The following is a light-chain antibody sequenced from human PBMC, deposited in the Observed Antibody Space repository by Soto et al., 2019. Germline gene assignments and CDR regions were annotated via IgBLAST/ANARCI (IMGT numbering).Light chain of an antibody. J-gene: IGLJ2*01. Sequence: QSALTQPPSASGTPGQRVTISCSGSSSNIGRNTVNWYQQLPGTAPKLLIYGNNQRPSGVPARISGSKSGTSASLAISGLQSEDEADYYCAAWDDSLNGHVVFGGGTKVTVL. CDR3: AAWDDSLNGHVV. CDR2: GNN. CDR1: SSNIGRNT. V-gene: IGLV1-44*01.